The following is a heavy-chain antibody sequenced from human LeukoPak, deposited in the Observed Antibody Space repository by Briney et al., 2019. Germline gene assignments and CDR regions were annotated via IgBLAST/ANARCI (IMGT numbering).Heavy chain of an antibody. Sequence: SETLSLTCTVSGGSISSYYWSWIRQPPGKGLERIGYIYYSGSTNYNPSLKSRVTISVDTSKNQFSLKLSSVTAADTAVYYCARGVAVAGLNNWFDPWGQGTLVTVSS. CDR1: GGSISSYY. V-gene: IGHV4-59*01. D-gene: IGHD6-19*01. CDR3: ARGVAVAGLNNWFDP. J-gene: IGHJ5*02. CDR2: IYYSGST.